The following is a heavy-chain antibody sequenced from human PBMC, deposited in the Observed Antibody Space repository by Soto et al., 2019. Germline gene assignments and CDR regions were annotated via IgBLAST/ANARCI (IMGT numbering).Heavy chain of an antibody. D-gene: IGHD1-1*01. CDR2: IFYNGNT. J-gene: IGHJ4*02. CDR1: GGSINSGVYY. CDR3: ARGGLKGSNDLDS. Sequence: SETLSLTCTVSGGSINSGVYYWSWVRQHPGKGLEWIAYIFYNGNTYYNPSLRSRVTISVDTSENQFSLKLSSVTAADTAVYYCARGGLKGSNDLDSWGQGT. V-gene: IGHV4-31*03.